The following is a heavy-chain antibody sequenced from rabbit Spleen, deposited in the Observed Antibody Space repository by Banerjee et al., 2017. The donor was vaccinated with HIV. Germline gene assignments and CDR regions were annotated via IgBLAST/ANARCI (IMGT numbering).Heavy chain of an antibody. D-gene: IGHD1-1*01. CDR3: AREWNYSSFDL. Sequence: QEQLVESGGGLVQPGGSLKLSCTASGFSLSTYTMLWVRQAPGKGLEWIGCIDNGDGGTYYASWAKGRLTISKTSSTTVTLQMTSLTAADTATYFCAREWNYSSFDLWGQGTLVTVS. V-gene: IGHV1S45*01. J-gene: IGHJ4*01. CDR2: IDNGDGGT. CDR1: GFSLSTYT.